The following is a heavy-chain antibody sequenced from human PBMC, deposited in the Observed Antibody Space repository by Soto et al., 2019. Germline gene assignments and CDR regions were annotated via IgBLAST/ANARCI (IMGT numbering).Heavy chain of an antibody. CDR1: GFTFSSYA. D-gene: IGHD5-18*01. CDR2: ISGSGGST. V-gene: IGHV3-23*01. CDR3: ARTLYSYGTDY. J-gene: IGHJ4*02. Sequence: EVQLLESGGGLVQPGGSLRLSCAASGFTFSSYAMSWVRQAPGKGLEWVSAISGSGGSTYYADSVKGRFTISRDNSKNPLYLQMNSLRAEDTAVYYWARTLYSYGTDYWGQGTLVTVSS.